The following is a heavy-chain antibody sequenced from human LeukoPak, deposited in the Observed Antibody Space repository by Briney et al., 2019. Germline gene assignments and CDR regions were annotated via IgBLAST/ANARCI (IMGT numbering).Heavy chain of an antibody. CDR2: INGRGGST. Sequence: GGSLRLSCAASGFTFSNYAMSWVRQAPGKGLEWVSSINGRGGSTYYADSVKGRFTISRDDSKNTAYLQMNSLKTEDTAVYYCTRTPPYSGTYREIGDGFDIWGQGTMVTVSS. V-gene: IGHV3-23*01. D-gene: IGHD1-26*01. CDR3: TRTPPYSGTYREIGDGFDI. CDR1: GFTFSNYA. J-gene: IGHJ3*02.